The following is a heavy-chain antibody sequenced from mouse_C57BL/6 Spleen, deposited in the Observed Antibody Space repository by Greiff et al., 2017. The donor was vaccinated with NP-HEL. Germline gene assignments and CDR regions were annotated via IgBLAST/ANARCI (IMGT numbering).Heavy chain of an antibody. D-gene: IGHD1-1*01. V-gene: IGHV7-3*01. J-gene: IGHJ2*01. CDR2: IRNKANGYTT. CDR1: GFTFTDYY. Sequence: EVQVVESGGGLVQPGGSLSLSCAASGFTFTDYYMSWVRQPPGKALEWLGFIRNKANGYTTEYSASVKGRFTISRDNSQSILYLQMNALRAEDSATYYCARSVVALDYWGQGTTLTVSS. CDR3: ARSVVALDY.